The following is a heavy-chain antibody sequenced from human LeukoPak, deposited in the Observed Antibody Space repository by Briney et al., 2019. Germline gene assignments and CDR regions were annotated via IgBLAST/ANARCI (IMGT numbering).Heavy chain of an antibody. D-gene: IGHD3-10*01. J-gene: IGHJ3*02. V-gene: IGHV5-51*01. CDR1: GYSFTSYW. CDR3: ARRSYFRTEVDAFDI. Sequence: GESLKISCKGSGYSFTSYWIGWVRQMPGKGLEWMGIIYPGDSDTRYSPSFQGQVTISADKSISTAYLQWSSLKASDTAMYYCARRSYFRTEVDAFDIWGQGTMVTVSS. CDR2: IYPGDSDT.